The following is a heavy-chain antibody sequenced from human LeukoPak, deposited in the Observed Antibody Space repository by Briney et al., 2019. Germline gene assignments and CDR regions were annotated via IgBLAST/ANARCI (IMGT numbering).Heavy chain of an antibody. Sequence: GGSLRLSCAASGFSSSSYAMSWVRQAPGKGLEWVSGISGSGGSTYYADSVKGRFTISRDNSKNTLYVQMNSLRAEDTAVYCCAKARGFCSGGSCYNPFDPWGQGTLVTVSS. CDR3: AKARGFCSGGSCYNPFDP. CDR2: ISGSGGST. D-gene: IGHD2-15*01. CDR1: GFSSSSYA. V-gene: IGHV3-23*01. J-gene: IGHJ5*02.